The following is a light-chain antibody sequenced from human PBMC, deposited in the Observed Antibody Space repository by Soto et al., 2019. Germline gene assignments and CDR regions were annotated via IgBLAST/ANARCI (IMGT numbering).Light chain of an antibody. CDR2: GES. CDR3: HHYET. V-gene: IGKV3-20*01. Sequence: EIVLTQSPGTLSLSPGERATLSCRAGQSVSSSYSAWYQQKPGQAPRLLIYGESSRATGIPDRFSGSGSGTEFTLPHSRQEAKDFTVYYCHHYETFGQGTKVDIK. J-gene: IGKJ1*01. CDR1: QSVSSSY.